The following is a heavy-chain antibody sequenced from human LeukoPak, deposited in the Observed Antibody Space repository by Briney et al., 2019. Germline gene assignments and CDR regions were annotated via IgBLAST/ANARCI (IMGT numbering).Heavy chain of an antibody. J-gene: IGHJ4*02. Sequence: PGGSLRLSCAASGFTFSSYSMNWVRQAPGKGLEWVSYISSSSSTIYYADSVKGRFTISRDNSKNTVYMQMNSLRAEDTAVYYCARSPGAYFDYWGQGTLVTVSS. CDR3: ARSPGAYFDY. CDR1: GFTFSSYS. CDR2: ISSSSSTI. V-gene: IGHV3-48*01.